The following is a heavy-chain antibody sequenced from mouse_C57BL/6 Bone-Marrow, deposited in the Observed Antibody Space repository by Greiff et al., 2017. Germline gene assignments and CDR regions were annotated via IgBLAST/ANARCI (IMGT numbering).Heavy chain of an antibody. J-gene: IGHJ4*01. CDR2: ISHGGGST. V-gene: IGHV5-12*01. D-gene: IGHD1-1*01. Sequence: DVMLVESGGGLVQPGGSLKLSCAASGFTFSDYYMYWVRQTPEKRLEWVAYISHGGGSTYYPDTVKGRFTITRDNAKNTLCLQMSRLKSVDTAMYYCARHDYYGSSYDYAMDDWGQGTSVTVSS. CDR3: ARHDYYGSSYDYAMDD. CDR1: GFTFSDYY.